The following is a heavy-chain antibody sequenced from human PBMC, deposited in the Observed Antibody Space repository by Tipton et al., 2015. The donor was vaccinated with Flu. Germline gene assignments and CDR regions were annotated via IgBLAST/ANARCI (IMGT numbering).Heavy chain of an antibody. CDR3: ARSGVHSYDSGSLWPMPYDY. D-gene: IGHD3-10*01. CDR1: GDSINNDY. Sequence: GLVKPSETLSLTCTVSGDSINNDYWSWIRQPPGKRLEWIGHIYYSGITKYNPSFESRVTISIDASKSQFSLNLNSVTSADTALYYCARSGVHSYDSGSLWPMPYDYWGQGTQVTASS. J-gene: IGHJ4*02. CDR2: IYYSGIT. V-gene: IGHV4-59*01.